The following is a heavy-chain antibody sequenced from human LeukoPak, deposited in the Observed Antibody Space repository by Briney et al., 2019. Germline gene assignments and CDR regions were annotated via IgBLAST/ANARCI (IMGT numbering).Heavy chain of an antibody. Sequence: PGQSLRLSCTASGFNFGDYGLSWVRQAPGKGLEWIGFIRRKANDGTTEYAASVKGRFTISRDDSKAIAYLQMNGLQTEDTALYYCTRADGDYDHHFFDYWGQGTQVSVSS. CDR2: IRRKANDGTT. J-gene: IGHJ4*02. D-gene: IGHD4-17*01. CDR1: GFNFGDYG. V-gene: IGHV3-49*04. CDR3: TRADGDYDHHFFDY.